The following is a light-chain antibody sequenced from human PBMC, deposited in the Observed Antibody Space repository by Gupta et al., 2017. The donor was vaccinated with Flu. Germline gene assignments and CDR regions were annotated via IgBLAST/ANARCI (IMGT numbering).Light chain of an antibody. V-gene: IGKV2-28*01. CDR1: QNLRRGGYND. CDR3: MQALRTPRT. J-gene: IGKJ4*01. Sequence: EIVLTQSSPSVPVTHGEPASIRCRSSQNLRRGGYNDLTWYLQRPGQSPQGLIYLGSSRASGVPDRFSGSGSGTDFTLTITSVETEDVGVYYCMQALRTPRTFGGGTRVEIK. CDR2: LGS.